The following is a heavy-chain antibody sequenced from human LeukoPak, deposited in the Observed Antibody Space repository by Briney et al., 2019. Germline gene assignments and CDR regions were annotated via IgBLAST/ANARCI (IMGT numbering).Heavy chain of an antibody. CDR1: GGSISDGGYY. D-gene: IGHD4-11*01. V-gene: IGHV4-31*03. CDR3: ARWVTTLSFDY. CDR2: IYYSGTT. J-gene: IGHJ4*02. Sequence: SEALSLTCTVSGGSISDGGYYWSWMRQHPGKGLEWIGYIYYSGTTYYNPSLKRRVIISVDTSKNQFSLKLSSVTAADTAVYYCARWVTTLSFDYWGQGALVTVSS.